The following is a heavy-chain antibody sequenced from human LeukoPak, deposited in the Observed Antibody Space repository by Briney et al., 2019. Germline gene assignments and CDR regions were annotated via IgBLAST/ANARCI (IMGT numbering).Heavy chain of an antibody. D-gene: IGHD1-26*01. CDR2: FDPEDGET. CDR1: GYTLTELS. CDR3: ATGGSGSYHNWFDP. Sequence: GASVKVSCKVSGYTLTELSMHWVPQAPGIGLEWMGGFDPEDGETIYAQKFQGRVTMTEDTSTDTAYMELSSLRSEDTAVYYCATGGSGSYHNWFDPWGQGTLVTVSS. V-gene: IGHV1-24*01. J-gene: IGHJ5*02.